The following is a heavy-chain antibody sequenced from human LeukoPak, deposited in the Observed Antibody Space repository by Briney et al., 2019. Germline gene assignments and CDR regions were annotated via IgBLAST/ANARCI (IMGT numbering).Heavy chain of an antibody. D-gene: IGHD2-21*02. Sequence: GASVKVSCKASGYTFTSYDINWGRQATGQGLEWMGWMNPNSGNTGYAQKFQGRVTMTRNTSISTAYMELSSVRSEDTAVYYCATDVSQNCGGDCYYVYWGQGTLVTVSS. CDR3: ATDVSQNCGGDCYYVY. J-gene: IGHJ4*02. CDR1: GYTFTSYD. V-gene: IGHV1-8*01. CDR2: MNPNSGNT.